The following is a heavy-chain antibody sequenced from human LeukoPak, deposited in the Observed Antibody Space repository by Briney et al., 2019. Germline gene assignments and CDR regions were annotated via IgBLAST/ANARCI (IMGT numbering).Heavy chain of an antibody. CDR2: IIPILGIA. Sequence: SVKVSCKASGGTFSSYAISWVRQAPGQGLEWMGRIIPILGIANYAQKFQGRVTITADKSTSTAYMELSSLRSEDTAVYYCARDNGDYYYGMDVWGQGTTVTVSS. J-gene: IGHJ6*02. D-gene: IGHD4-17*01. V-gene: IGHV1-69*04. CDR1: GGTFSSYA. CDR3: ARDNGDYYYGMDV.